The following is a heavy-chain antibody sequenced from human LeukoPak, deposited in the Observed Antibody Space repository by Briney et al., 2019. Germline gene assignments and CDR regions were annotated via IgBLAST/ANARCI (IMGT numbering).Heavy chain of an antibody. CDR3: ARGAPYTLRYFDWSTYWYFDL. CDR2: MNPNSGNT. D-gene: IGHD3-9*01. CDR1: GYTFTGYY. J-gene: IGHJ2*01. Sequence: GASVKVSCKASGYTFTGYYMHWVRQATGQGLEWMGWMNPNSGNTGYAQKFQGRVTMTRNTSISTAYMELSSLRSEDTAVYYCARGAPYTLRYFDWSTYWYFDLWGRGTLVTVSS. V-gene: IGHV1-8*02.